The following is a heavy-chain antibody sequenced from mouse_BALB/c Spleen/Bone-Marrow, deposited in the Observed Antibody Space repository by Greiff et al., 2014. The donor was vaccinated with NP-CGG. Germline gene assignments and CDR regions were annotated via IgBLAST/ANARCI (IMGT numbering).Heavy chain of an antibody. Sequence: QVQLKESGAELVRPGVSVKISCKGSGYTFTDYAIHWVKQSHAKSLEWIGLISGYYGDAIYNQKFKGKATMTVDKSSRTAYMDLARLTSEDSAIYYCAGSGKVRNAMDYWGQGTSVTVSS. CDR2: ISGYYGDA. CDR3: AGSGKVRNAMDY. CDR1: GYTFTDYA. D-gene: IGHD2-14*01. J-gene: IGHJ4*01. V-gene: IGHV1-67*01.